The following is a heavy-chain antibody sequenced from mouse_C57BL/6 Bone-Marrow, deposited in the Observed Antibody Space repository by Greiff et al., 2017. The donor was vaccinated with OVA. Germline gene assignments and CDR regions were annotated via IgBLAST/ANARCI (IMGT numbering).Heavy chain of an antibody. Sequence: VQLQQPGAELVKPGASVTLSCKASGYTFTSYWMHWVKQRPGRGLEWIGRIDPNSGGTKYNEKFKSKATLTVDKPSSTAYMQLSSLTSEDSAVDDCARWAYYSNYFDYWGQGTTLTVSS. CDR2: IDPNSGGT. J-gene: IGHJ2*01. D-gene: IGHD2-5*01. CDR3: ARWAYYSNYFDY. CDR1: GYTFTSYW. V-gene: IGHV1-72*01.